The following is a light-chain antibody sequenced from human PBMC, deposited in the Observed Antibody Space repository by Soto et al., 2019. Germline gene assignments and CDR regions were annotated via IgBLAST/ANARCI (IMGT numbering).Light chain of an antibody. V-gene: IGKV1-39*01. Sequence: DIQMTQSPSSLSASVGDRVTITCRASQSISSYLNWYQQKPGKAPKLLIYAASSLQSGVPSRFSGSGSVTDFTLTISSLQPEDFATYYCQQSYSTTNTFGQGTKLKI. CDR1: QSISSY. CDR3: QQSYSTTNT. CDR2: AAS. J-gene: IGKJ2*01.